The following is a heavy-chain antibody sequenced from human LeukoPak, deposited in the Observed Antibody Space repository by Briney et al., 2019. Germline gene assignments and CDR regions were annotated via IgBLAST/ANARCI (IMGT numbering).Heavy chain of an antibody. CDR1: GGSISSSSSY. CDR2: INHSGST. V-gene: IGHV4-39*07. J-gene: IGHJ5*02. Sequence: PSETLSLTCTVSGGSISSSSSYWGWIRQPPGKGLEWIGEINHSGSTNYNPSLKSRVTISVDTSKNQFSLKLSSVTAADTAVYYCATPGNYWGYYDSSGYFTWGQGTLVTVSS. D-gene: IGHD3-22*01. CDR3: ATPGNYWGYYDSSGYFT.